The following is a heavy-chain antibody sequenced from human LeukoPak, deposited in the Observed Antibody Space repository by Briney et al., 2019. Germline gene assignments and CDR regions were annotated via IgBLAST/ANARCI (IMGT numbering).Heavy chain of an antibody. D-gene: IGHD4-11*01. CDR3: EREDYIRY. CDR2: IKQDGSEK. CDR1: GFTFSSYW. J-gene: IGHJ4*02. V-gene: IGHV3-7*01. Sequence: PGGSLRLSCAGSGFTFSSYWMSWVRQAPGKGLEWVANIKQDGSEKYYVDSVKGRFTISRDNAKNSLYLQMNSLRAEDTAVYYCEREDYIRYWGQGTLVTVSS.